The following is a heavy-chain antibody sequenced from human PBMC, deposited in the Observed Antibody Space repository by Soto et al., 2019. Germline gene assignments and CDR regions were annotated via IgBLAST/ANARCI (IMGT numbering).Heavy chain of an antibody. Sequence: SETLSLTCTVSGGSISSYYWSWIRQPPGKGLERIGYVYYSGSTHYNPSLESRVTISVDTSKNQFSLKLSSVTAADTAVYYRARDLGGNYRYFDYWGQGILVTVSS. CDR3: ARDLGGNYRYFDY. J-gene: IGHJ4*02. V-gene: IGHV4-59*01. CDR2: VYYSGST. CDR1: GGSISSYY. D-gene: IGHD3-16*02.